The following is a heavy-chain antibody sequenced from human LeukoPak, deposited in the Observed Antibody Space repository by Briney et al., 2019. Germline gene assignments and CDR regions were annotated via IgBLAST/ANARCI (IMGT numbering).Heavy chain of an antibody. CDR1: GFTFSSYG. Sequence: GRSLRLSCAASGFTFSSYGMHWARQAPGKGLEWVAVIWYDGSNKYYADSVKGRFTISRDNSKNTLYLQMNSLRAEDTAVYYCARESSWGYYYYYMDVWGKGTTVTVSS. D-gene: IGHD7-27*01. CDR2: IWYDGSNK. CDR3: ARESSWGYYYYYMDV. J-gene: IGHJ6*03. V-gene: IGHV3-33*01.